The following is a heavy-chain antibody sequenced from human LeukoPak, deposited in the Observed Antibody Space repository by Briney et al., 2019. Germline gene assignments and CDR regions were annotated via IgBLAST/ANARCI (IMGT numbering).Heavy chain of an antibody. J-gene: IGHJ4*02. CDR3: ARDMEGYGGNSVDY. CDR2: IIPILGIA. D-gene: IGHD4-23*01. Sequence: GASVKVSCKASGGTFSSYAISWVRQAPGQGLEWMGRIIPILGIANYAQKFQGRVTITADKSTSTAYMELSSLRSEDTAVYYCARDMEGYGGNSVDYWGQGTLVTVSS. CDR1: GGTFSSYA. V-gene: IGHV1-69*04.